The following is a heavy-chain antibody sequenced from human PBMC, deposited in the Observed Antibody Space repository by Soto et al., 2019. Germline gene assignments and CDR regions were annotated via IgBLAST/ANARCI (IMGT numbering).Heavy chain of an antibody. CDR3: ARGYCSSTSCYEFDY. J-gene: IGHJ4*02. CDR1: GGSISSGDYY. V-gene: IGHV4-61*08. CDR2: IYYSGST. D-gene: IGHD2-2*01. Sequence: SETLSLTCTVSGGSISSGDYYWSWIRQPPGKGLEWIGYIYYSGSTDYDPSLKSRVTISVDTSKKQFSLKLTSVTAADTAMYYCARGYCSSTSCYEFDYWGQGTLVTVSS.